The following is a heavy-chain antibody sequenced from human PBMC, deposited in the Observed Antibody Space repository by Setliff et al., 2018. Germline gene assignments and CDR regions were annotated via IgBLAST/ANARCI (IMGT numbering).Heavy chain of an antibody. D-gene: IGHD1-26*01. J-gene: IGHJ3*02. V-gene: IGHV4-34*01. Sequence: SETLSLTCAGYGVSFSGYYWSWIRQPPGKGLEWIGEINHSGSTNYNPSLKSRVTISVDTSKNQFSLKLSSVTAADTAVYYCARGGDSGSYFLANHDAFDIWGQGTMVTVSS. CDR3: ARGGDSGSYFLANHDAFDI. CDR2: INHSGST. CDR1: GVSFSGYY.